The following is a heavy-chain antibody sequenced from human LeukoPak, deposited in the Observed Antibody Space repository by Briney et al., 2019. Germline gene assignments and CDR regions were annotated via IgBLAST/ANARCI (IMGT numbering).Heavy chain of an antibody. CDR3: AKVGSNSQYYFDY. J-gene: IGHJ4*02. CDR1: GFTFSSYS. Sequence: GGSLRLSCAASGFTFSSYSMNWVRQAPGKGLEWVAFIRYDGSNKYYADSVKGRFTISRDNSKNTLYPQMNSLRAEDTAVYYCAKVGSNSQYYFDYWGQGTLVTVSS. D-gene: IGHD1-26*01. CDR2: IRYDGSNK. V-gene: IGHV3-30*02.